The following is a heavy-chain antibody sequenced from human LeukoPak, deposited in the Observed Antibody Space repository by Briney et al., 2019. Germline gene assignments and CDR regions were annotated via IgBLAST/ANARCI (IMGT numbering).Heavy chain of an antibody. CDR1: GYTFTSSG. D-gene: IGHD5-18*01. V-gene: IGHV1-18*01. Sequence: ASVKVSCKASGYTFTSSGISWVRQAPGQGLEWMGWISAYNGNTNYAQKLQGRVIMTTETSTSTVYMELRSLRSDDTAVYYCARDRGYRGRWDYWGQGTLVTVSS. J-gene: IGHJ4*02. CDR2: ISAYNGNT. CDR3: ARDRGYRGRWDY.